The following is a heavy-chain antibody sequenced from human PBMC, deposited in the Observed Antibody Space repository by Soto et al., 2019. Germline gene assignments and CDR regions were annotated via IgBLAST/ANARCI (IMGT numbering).Heavy chain of an antibody. CDR3: AKDFLTGMIDY. CDR1: GFTYTKYV. V-gene: IGHV3-23*01. Sequence: PGGSLRLSCEASGFTYTKYVMNWVRQAPGKGLEWVAGITGTGGTPFYADSVRGRFVISRDNSKNTVFLHMTSLRAEDTAVYYCAKDFLTGMIDYWGQGALVTAPQ. J-gene: IGHJ4*02. CDR2: ITGTGGTP. D-gene: IGHD1-1*01.